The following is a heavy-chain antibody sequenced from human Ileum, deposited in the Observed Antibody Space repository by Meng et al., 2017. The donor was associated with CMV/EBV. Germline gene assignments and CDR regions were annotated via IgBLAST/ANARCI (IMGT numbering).Heavy chain of an antibody. J-gene: IGHJ4*02. CDR3: ARGSAYNGASVDY. Sequence: KASAYTLSAYYIHWVRQAPGQGLEWVGIINPTGGDTTYAQEFQGRVTVTTDTSTSTVYMELSSLRSEDTAVYYCARGSAYNGASVDYWGQGSLVTVSS. V-gene: IGHV1-46*01. D-gene: IGHD4/OR15-4a*01. CDR2: INPTGGDT. CDR1: AYTLSAYY.